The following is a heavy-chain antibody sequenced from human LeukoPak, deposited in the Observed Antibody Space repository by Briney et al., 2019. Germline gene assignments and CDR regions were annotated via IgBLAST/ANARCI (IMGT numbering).Heavy chain of an antibody. CDR2: IYTGGSA. D-gene: IGHD2-15*01. V-gene: IGHV3-66*01. CDR3: ARALGSAIDY. CDR1: GFIVSSNY. J-gene: IGHJ4*02. Sequence: PGGSLRLSCAASGFIVSSNYMSWVRQAPGKGLEWVSVIYTGGSARYADSVKGRFTISRDNSKNTLYLQMNSLRAEDTAVYYCARALGSAIDYWGQGTLVTVSS.